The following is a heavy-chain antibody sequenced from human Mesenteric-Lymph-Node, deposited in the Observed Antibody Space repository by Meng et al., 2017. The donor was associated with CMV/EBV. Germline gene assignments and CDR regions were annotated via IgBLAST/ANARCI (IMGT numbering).Heavy chain of an antibody. V-gene: IGHV3-43D*04. CDR1: GFTFDDYA. CDR3: AKDNENWGRGELRY. Sequence: GESLKISCAASGFTFDDYAMHWVRQAPGKGLEWVSLINWDGTATYYADSVKGRFTISRDNNKDSLYLQMNSLRAEDTAFYYCAKDNENWGRGELRYWGQGTLVTVSS. D-gene: IGHD3-16*01. CDR2: INWDGTAT. J-gene: IGHJ4*02.